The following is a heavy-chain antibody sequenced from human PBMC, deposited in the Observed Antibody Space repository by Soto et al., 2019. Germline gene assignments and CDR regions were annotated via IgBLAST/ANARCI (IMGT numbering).Heavy chain of an antibody. CDR2: IKPDGSET. Sequence: SLTIACEASGFTFRSSWMSLVRQAPGKGLEWVSYIKPDGSETYYVDSVRGRFTISRDNAKNSLYLQMNSLRAEDTALYYCARDPSFGAFDIWGQGTMVTVSS. CDR1: GFTFRSSW. D-gene: IGHD3-10*01. CDR3: ARDPSFGAFDI. V-gene: IGHV3-7*01. J-gene: IGHJ3*02.